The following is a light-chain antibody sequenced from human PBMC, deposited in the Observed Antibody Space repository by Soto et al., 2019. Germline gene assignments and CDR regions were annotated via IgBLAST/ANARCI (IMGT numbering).Light chain of an antibody. CDR3: SSYTSSSPYV. CDR2: EVS. Sequence: QSLGTEPASVSVCPGHSITISRTGTSGDVGGYNYVSWYQQHPGKAPKLMIYEVSNRPSGVSNRFSGSKSGNTASLTISGLQAEDEADYYCSSYTSSSPYVFGTGTKVTVL. J-gene: IGLJ1*01. CDR1: SGDVGGYNY. V-gene: IGLV2-14*01.